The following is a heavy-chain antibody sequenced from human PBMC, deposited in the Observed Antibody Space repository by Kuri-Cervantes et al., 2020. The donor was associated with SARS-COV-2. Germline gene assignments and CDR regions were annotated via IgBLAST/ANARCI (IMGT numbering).Heavy chain of an antibody. D-gene: IGHD2-21*01. Sequence: SETLSLTCTVSGGSISSSSYYWGWIRQPPGKGLEWIGSIYHTGTTSYKSSLKSRVTISADTSKNQFSLNLKSVTAADTAIYYCAMSSDWNPLWYFDLWGRGTLVTVSS. CDR3: AMSSDWNPLWYFDL. V-gene: IGHV4-39*07. CDR1: GGSISSSSYY. CDR2: IYHTGTT. J-gene: IGHJ2*01.